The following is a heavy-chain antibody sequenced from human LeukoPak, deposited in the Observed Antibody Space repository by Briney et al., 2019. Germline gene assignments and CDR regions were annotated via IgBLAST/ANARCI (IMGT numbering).Heavy chain of an antibody. CDR1: GYTFTGYF. CDR2: INPNSGGT. Sequence: ASVKVSCTASGYTFTGYFMHWVRQAPGQGLEWMGWINPNSGGTNYAQKFQGWVTMTRDTSISTAYMELSRLRSDDTAVYYCARTGDYYDFDYWGQGTLVTVSS. V-gene: IGHV1-2*04. CDR3: ARTGDYYDFDY. D-gene: IGHD4-17*01. J-gene: IGHJ4*02.